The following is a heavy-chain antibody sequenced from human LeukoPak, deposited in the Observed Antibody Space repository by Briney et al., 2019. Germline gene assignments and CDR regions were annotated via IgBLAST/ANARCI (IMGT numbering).Heavy chain of an antibody. Sequence: GGSLRLSCAASGFTFSSYAMSWVRQAPGKGLEWVSAISGSGGSTYYADSVKGRFTISRHNSKNTLHLQMNSLRAEDTAVYYCVRGNYYDSSGSSFDYWGQGTLVTVSS. V-gene: IGHV3-23*01. CDR3: VRGNYYDSSGSSFDY. J-gene: IGHJ4*02. CDR1: GFTFSSYA. D-gene: IGHD3-22*01. CDR2: ISGSGGST.